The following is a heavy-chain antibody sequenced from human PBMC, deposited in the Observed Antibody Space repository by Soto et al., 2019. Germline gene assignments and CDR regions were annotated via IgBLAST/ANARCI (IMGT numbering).Heavy chain of an antibody. J-gene: IGHJ4*02. D-gene: IGHD4-4*01. CDR1: GSSLTSTHW. V-gene: IGHV4-4*02. CDR2: IYRSGST. CDR3: ARTVRSYSWSYFDD. Sequence: QVQLQESGPGLVKASGTLSLTCAVSGSSLTSTHWWSWVRQSPGKGLEWIGEIYRSGSTKYNPSLKSRVSLSLDKSKNEFSLNLKSVTAADTAVYYCARTVRSYSWSYFDDWGQGTLVTVSS.